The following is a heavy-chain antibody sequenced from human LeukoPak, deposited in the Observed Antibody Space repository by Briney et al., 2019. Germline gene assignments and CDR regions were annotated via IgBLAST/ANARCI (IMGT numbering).Heavy chain of an antibody. CDR1: GFTFSTYY. CDR3: ARELTVGATIDY. Sequence: GGSLRLSCAASGFTFSTYYMSWVRQAPGRGLEWVSGIYGGGNSYYADSVTGRFTISRDNPRNTLYLQMNSLRGEDTAVYYCARELTVGATIDYWGQGTLVTVSS. J-gene: IGHJ4*02. CDR2: IYGGGNS. D-gene: IGHD1-26*01. V-gene: IGHV3-66*02.